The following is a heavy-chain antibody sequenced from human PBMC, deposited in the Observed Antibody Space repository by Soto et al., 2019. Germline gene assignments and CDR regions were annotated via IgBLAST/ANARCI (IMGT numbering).Heavy chain of an antibody. D-gene: IGHD2-2*01. Sequence: ASVKFSCKASGYTFTSYGISWVRQAPGQGLEWMGWISAYNGNTNYAQKLQGRVTMTTDTSTSTAYMELRSLRSDDTAVYYCAREANIVVVPATYYYYYYAMDVWGQGTTVTVSS. CDR1: GYTFTSYG. V-gene: IGHV1-18*01. CDR3: AREANIVVVPATYYYYYYAMDV. J-gene: IGHJ6*02. CDR2: ISAYNGNT.